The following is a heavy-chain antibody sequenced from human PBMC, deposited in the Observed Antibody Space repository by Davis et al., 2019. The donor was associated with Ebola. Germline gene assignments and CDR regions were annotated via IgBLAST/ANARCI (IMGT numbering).Heavy chain of an antibody. CDR3: ARDPDTAMASDAFDI. CDR2: ISSSSRTI. J-gene: IGHJ3*02. CDR1: GFTFSNYN. Sequence: PGGSLRLSCAASGFTFSNYNMNWVRQAPGKGLEWVSYISSSSRTIYYADSVRGRFTISRDNAKNSLYLQMNSLRDEDTGVYYCARDPDTAMASDAFDIWGQGTMVTVSS. D-gene: IGHD5-18*01. V-gene: IGHV3-48*02.